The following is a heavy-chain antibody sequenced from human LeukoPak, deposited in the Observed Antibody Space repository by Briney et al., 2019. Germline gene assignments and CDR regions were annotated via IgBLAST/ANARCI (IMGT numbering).Heavy chain of an antibody. Sequence: ASVKVSCKASGYTFTSYDINWVRQASGLGLEWMGWINPNSGNTGFTQKFQGRVTVTRSTSISTAYMELSSLTSDDTAVYYCARTSTGTRGGYDVWGQGTLVTVSS. CDR3: ARTSTGTRGGYDV. V-gene: IGHV1-8*01. CDR1: GYTFTSYD. D-gene: IGHD1-1*01. CDR2: INPNSGNT. J-gene: IGHJ4*02.